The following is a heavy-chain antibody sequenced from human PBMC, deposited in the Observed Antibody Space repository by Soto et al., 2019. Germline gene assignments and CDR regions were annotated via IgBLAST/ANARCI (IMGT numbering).Heavy chain of an antibody. CDR3: SRVRQLVGYFHSCMDV. J-gene: IGHJ6*03. CDR1: GYTFXNYG. D-gene: IGHD6-13*01. Sequence: ASVKVSCKASGYTFXNYGITWVRQAPGQGLEWMGGIGAYNGNTHYTQRLQGRVTMTTDTSTSTAYMELRGLRSDDTAVYFFSRVRQLVGYFHSCMDVWGEGTTGTVSS. V-gene: IGHV1-18*01. CDR2: IGAYNGNT.